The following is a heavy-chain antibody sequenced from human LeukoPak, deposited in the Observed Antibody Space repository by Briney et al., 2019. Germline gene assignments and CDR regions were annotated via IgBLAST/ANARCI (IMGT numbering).Heavy chain of an antibody. Sequence: GGSLRLSCAASGFTFSSYSMNWVRQAPGKGLEWVSYISSSSSTIYYADSVKGRFTISRDNAKNSLYLQMNSLRAEDTAVYYCARGIDYWGRGTLVTVSS. CDR1: GFTFSSYS. J-gene: IGHJ4*02. CDR2: ISSSSSTI. V-gene: IGHV3-48*01. CDR3: ARGIDY.